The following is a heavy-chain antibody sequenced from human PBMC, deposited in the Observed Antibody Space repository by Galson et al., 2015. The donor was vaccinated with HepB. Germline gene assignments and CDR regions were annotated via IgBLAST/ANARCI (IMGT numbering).Heavy chain of an antibody. Sequence: SVKVSCKASGYTFTSYNIKWVRQATGRGLEYMGWMSPNSGKTGYAQKFQGRVTMTRDTSISTAYMELSSLESEDTALYYCARGYPGDCSSTACPAPFDHWGQGTLVTVSS. J-gene: IGHJ4*02. CDR3: ARGYPGDCSSTACPAPFDH. CDR2: MSPNSGKT. V-gene: IGHV1-8*01. CDR1: GYTFTSYN. D-gene: IGHD2-2*01.